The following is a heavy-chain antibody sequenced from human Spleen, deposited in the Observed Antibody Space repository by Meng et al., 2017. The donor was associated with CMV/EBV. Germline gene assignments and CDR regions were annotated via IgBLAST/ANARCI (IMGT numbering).Heavy chain of an antibody. J-gene: IGHJ6*02. CDR3: ARDLITMVRGVIDYYYGMDV. Sequence: ASVKVSCKASGYTFTGYYIHWVRQAPGQGLEWMGWINPNSGGTNYAQKFQGRVTMTTDTSTSTVYMTLRSLTSDDTAVYYCARDLITMVRGVIDYYYGMDVWGQGTTVTVSS. V-gene: IGHV1-2*02. CDR1: GYTFTGYY. CDR2: INPNSGGT. D-gene: IGHD3-10*01.